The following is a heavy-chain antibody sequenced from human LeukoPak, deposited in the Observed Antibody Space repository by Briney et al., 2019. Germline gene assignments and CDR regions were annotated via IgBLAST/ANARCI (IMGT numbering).Heavy chain of an antibody. Sequence: GGSLRLSCAASGFTFSSYGMHWVRQAPGKGLEWVAFIRYDGSNKYYADSVKGRFTISRDNSKNTLYLQMGSLRAEDMAVYYCAKESNWGSPPDYWGQGTLVTVSS. J-gene: IGHJ4*02. CDR3: AKESNWGSPPDY. CDR2: IRYDGSNK. CDR1: GFTFSSYG. V-gene: IGHV3-30*02. D-gene: IGHD7-27*01.